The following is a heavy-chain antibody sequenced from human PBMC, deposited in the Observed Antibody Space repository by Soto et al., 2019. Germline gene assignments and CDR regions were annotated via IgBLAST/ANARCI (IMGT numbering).Heavy chain of an antibody. CDR1: GFTFSSYG. CDR2: ISYDGSNK. V-gene: IGHV3-30*18. J-gene: IGHJ4*02. Sequence: QVQLVESGGGVVQPGRSLRLSCAASGFTFSSYGMHWVRQAPGKGLEWVAVISYDGSNKYYADSVKGRFTISRDNSKNTLYLQMNSLGAEDTAVYYCAKAQVQTLWFGGSLRLDNDYCGQGTLVTVSS. CDR3: AKAQVQTLWFGGSLRLDNDY. D-gene: IGHD3-10*01.